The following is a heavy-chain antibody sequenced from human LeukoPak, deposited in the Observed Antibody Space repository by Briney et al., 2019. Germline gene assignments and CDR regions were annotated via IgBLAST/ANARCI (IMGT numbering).Heavy chain of an antibody. CDR3: ARESSSLHYFDY. D-gene: IGHD6-13*01. Sequence: SVKVFCKASGGTFSSYTISWVRQAPGQGLEWMGRIIPILGIANYAQKFQGRVTIAADKSTSTAYMELSSLRSEDTAVYYCARESSSLHYFDYWGQGTLVTVSS. CDR1: GGTFSSYT. V-gene: IGHV1-69*04. J-gene: IGHJ4*02. CDR2: IIPILGIA.